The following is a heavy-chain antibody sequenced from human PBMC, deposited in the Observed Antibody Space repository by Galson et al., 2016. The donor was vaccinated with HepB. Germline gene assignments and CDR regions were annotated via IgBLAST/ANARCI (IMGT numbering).Heavy chain of an antibody. Sequence: SETLSLTCTVSGDSIRSTNYYWGWVRQPPGKGLEWIGSIYYSGNTYYNTSLLSRVSVSIDTPKHQFSLKVTAVTAAGAAVYYCMRHYSSGPRAVDSWGQGTLVTVSS. J-gene: IGHJ4*02. CDR3: MRHYSSGPRAVDS. CDR2: IYYSGNT. CDR1: GDSIRSTNYY. D-gene: IGHD3-22*01. V-gene: IGHV4-39*01.